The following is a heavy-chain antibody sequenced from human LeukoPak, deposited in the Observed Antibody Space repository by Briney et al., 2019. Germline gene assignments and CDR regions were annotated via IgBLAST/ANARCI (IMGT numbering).Heavy chain of an antibody. CDR1: AFTVNNAW. CDR2: IKSKTDNGTK. CDR3: TTWYY. Sequence: GGSLSLNCAASAFTVNNAWLSWVRQAPGKGLDWVGRIKSKTDNGTKDYAAPVKGRFTISRDDSKNTLYLQMNSLKTEDTAVYYCTTWYYWGQGTLVTVSS. V-gene: IGHV3-15*01. J-gene: IGHJ4*02.